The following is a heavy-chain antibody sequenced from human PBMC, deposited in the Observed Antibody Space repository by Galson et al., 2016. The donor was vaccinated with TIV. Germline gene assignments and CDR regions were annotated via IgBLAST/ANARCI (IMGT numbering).Heavy chain of an antibody. D-gene: IGHD6-6*01. CDR3: TRDRSIAAPRDMDV. V-gene: IGHV1-18*01. Sequence: SVKVSCKATGYTFTSFGIAWVRQAPGQGLEWMGWISGYNGKTYYAQKFQDRATMTTDTSTNTAYMELRSLRSDDTAVYYCTRDRSIAAPRDMDVWGQGTAVTVSS. J-gene: IGHJ6*02. CDR2: ISGYNGKT. CDR1: GYTFTSFG.